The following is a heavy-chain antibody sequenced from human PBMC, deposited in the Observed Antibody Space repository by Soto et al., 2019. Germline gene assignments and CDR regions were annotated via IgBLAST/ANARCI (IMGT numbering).Heavy chain of an antibody. Sequence: GGSLRLSCAASGFTFSSYDMSWVRQAPGKGLEWVSGVSASGSITSYADSAKGRFTISRDNAKNTVFLQMSSLRAEDTAVYFCAKGDCSGGRCYRGFDYWGQGTLVTVSS. V-gene: IGHV3-23*01. CDR3: AKGDCSGGRCYRGFDY. CDR2: VSASGSIT. CDR1: GFTFSSYD. D-gene: IGHD2-15*01. J-gene: IGHJ4*02.